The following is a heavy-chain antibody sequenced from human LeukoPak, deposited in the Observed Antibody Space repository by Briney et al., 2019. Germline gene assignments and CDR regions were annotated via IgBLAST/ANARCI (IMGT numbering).Heavy chain of an antibody. CDR1: GFTFSSYA. V-gene: IGHV3-30*04. Sequence: GGSLRLSCAASGFTFSSYAMHWVRQAPGKGLEWVAVISYDGSNKYYADSVEGRFTISRDNSKNTLYLQMNSLRAEDTAVYYCAGYSYGFDAFDIWGQGTMVTVSS. CDR2: ISYDGSNK. J-gene: IGHJ3*02. D-gene: IGHD5-18*01. CDR3: AGYSYGFDAFDI.